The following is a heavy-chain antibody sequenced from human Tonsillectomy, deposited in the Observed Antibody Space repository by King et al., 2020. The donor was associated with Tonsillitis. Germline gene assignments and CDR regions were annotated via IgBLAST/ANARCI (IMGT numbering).Heavy chain of an antibody. V-gene: IGHV4-39*01. CDR3: ARPGWPYWYFDL. D-gene: IGHD6-19*01. Sequence: QLQESGPGLVKPSETLSLTCTVSGGSISSTTYYWGWIRQPPGKGLEWIGSMWYGGNTYYNPSLKSRVTISVDTSKNQFSLKLTSVTAADTAVYYCARPGWPYWYFDLCGRGTLVTVSS. CDR2: MWYGGNT. J-gene: IGHJ2*01. CDR1: GGSISSTTYY.